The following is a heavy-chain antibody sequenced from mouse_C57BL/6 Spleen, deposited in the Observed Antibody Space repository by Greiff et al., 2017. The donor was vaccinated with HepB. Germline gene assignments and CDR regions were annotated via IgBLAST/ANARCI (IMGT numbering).Heavy chain of an antibody. V-gene: IGHV2-6*01. Sequence: VKVVESGPGLVAPSQSLSITCTVSGFSLTSYGVDWVRQSPGKGLEWLGVIWGVGSTNYNSALKSRLSISKDNSKSQVFLKMNSLQTDDTAMYYCASLYYDYDVWFAYWGQGTLVTVSA. J-gene: IGHJ3*01. D-gene: IGHD2-4*01. CDR2: IWGVGST. CDR1: GFSLTSYG. CDR3: ASLYYDYDVWFAY.